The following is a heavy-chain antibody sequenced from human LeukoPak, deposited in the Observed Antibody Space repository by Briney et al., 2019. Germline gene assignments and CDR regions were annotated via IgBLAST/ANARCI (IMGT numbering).Heavy chain of an antibody. CDR1: GGSVSSGSYY. CDR2: IYYSGST. CDR3: ARAFRGVVVISNWFDP. D-gene: IGHD3-22*01. V-gene: IGHV4-61*01. J-gene: IGHJ5*02. Sequence: SETLSLTCTVSGGSVSSGSYYWSWIRQPPGKGLEWIGYIYYSGSTNYNHSLKSRVTISVDTSKNQFSLKLSSVTAADTAVYYCARAFRGVVVISNWFDPWGQGTLVTVSS.